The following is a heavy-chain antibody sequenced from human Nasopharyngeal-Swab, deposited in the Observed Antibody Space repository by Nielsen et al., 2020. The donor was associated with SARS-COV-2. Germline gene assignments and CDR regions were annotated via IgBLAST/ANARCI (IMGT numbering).Heavy chain of an antibody. V-gene: IGHV2-5*02. D-gene: IGHD3-3*01. J-gene: IGHJ5*02. Sequence: QAAGKAREWRVLIYWDVDKRDSPSLKSRVTITKDTSKNQVVLTMTNMDPVDTATYYCAHLGRYYDFCSGYYNNWFDPWGQGTLVTVSS. CDR3: AHLGRYYDFCSGYYNNWFDP. CDR2: IYWDVDK.